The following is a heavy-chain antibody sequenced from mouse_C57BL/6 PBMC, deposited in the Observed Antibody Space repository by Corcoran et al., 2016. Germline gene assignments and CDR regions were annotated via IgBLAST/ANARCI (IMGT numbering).Heavy chain of an antibody. CDR1: GYTFTTYG. CDR2: INTYSGVP. D-gene: IGHD2-3*01. Sequence: IQLVQSGPELKKPGETVKISCKASGYTFTTYGMSGVKQAPGKGLKWMGWINTYSGVPTYAEAFKGRFAFSLATSASTASLQINNLKNEDTATYVCARHDCYYPCAYWGQGTLVT. CDR3: ARHDCYYPCAY. V-gene: IGHV9-3*01. J-gene: IGHJ3*01.